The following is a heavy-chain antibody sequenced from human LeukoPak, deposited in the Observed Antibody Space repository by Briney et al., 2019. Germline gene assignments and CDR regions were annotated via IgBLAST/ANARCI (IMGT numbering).Heavy chain of an antibody. J-gene: IGHJ4*02. D-gene: IGHD2-15*01. Sequence: ASVKVSCKASGGTFSSYAISWVRQAPGQGLEWMGRIIPILGIANYAQKFQGRVTITADKSTSTAYMELSSLRSDDTAVYYCAIGGWSSFDYWGQGTLVTVSS. CDR1: GGTFSSYA. V-gene: IGHV1-69*04. CDR2: IIPILGIA. CDR3: AIGGWSSFDY.